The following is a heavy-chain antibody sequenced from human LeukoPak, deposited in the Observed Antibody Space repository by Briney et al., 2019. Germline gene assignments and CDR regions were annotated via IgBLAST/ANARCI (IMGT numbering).Heavy chain of an antibody. CDR2: ISSSSSYI. J-gene: IGHJ4*02. CDR3: ARVEWLPYFDY. D-gene: IGHD3-3*01. V-gene: IGHV3-21*01. CDR1: GFTFSSYS. Sequence: GGSLRLFCAASGFTFSSYSMNWVRQAPGKGLEWVSSISSSSSYIYYADSVKGRFTISRDNAKNSLYLQMNSLRAEDTAVYYCARVEWLPYFDYWGQGTLVTVSS.